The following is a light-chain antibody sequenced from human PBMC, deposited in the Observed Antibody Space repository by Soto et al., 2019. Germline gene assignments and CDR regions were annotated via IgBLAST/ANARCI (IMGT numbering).Light chain of an antibody. CDR2: GAS. CDR3: QQYKDWPPYT. Sequence: EIVLTQSPATLSFSPGERATLSCRASQRISSNVAWYQQKPGQAPRLLIYGASTRATGVPARFSGGGSGTEFTLTISSLQSEDFAVYFCQQYKDWPPYTFGQGTKLEIK. CDR1: QRISSN. V-gene: IGKV3-15*01. J-gene: IGKJ2*01.